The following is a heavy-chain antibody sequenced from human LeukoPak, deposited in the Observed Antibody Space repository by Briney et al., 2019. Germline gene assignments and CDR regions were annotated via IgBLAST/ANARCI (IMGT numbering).Heavy chain of an antibody. D-gene: IGHD3-9*01. CDR3: ASSPYYDILTGYNHPDY. CDR1: GGSISSYY. CDR2: IYTSGST. Sequence: SETLSLTCTVSGGSISSYYWSWIRQPAGKGLEWLGRIYTSGSTNYNPSLKSRVTMSVDTSKNQFSLKLSSVTAADTAVYYCASSPYYDILTGYNHPDYWGQGTLVTVSS. V-gene: IGHV4-4*07. J-gene: IGHJ4*02.